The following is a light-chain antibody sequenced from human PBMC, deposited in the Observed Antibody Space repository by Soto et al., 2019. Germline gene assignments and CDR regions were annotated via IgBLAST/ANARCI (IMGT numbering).Light chain of an antibody. CDR3: GSYASSSTLYV. CDR2: DVS. Sequence: QSVLTQPASVSGSPGQSITISCTGTSSDVGGYNYVSWYQQHSGKAPKFMIYDVSNRPSGVSNRFSGSKSGNTASLTISGLQAEDEADYYCGSYASSSTLYVFGTGTKVTVL. CDR1: SSDVGGYNY. J-gene: IGLJ1*01. V-gene: IGLV2-14*01.